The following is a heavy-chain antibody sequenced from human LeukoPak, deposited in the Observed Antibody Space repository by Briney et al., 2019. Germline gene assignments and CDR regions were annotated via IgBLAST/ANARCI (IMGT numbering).Heavy chain of an antibody. Sequence: PGGPLRLSCAASRFIFSRYWMSWLRQAPGKGLEGVANIKQEGSEKYYVDSVTGRLTISRDNAKNSLFLQMNSLRAEDTAVYYCARHVRFEGVDYWGQGTLVTVSS. V-gene: IGHV3-7*01. J-gene: IGHJ4*02. CDR3: ARHVRFEGVDY. CDR1: RFIFSRYW. CDR2: IKQEGSEK. D-gene: IGHD3-3*01.